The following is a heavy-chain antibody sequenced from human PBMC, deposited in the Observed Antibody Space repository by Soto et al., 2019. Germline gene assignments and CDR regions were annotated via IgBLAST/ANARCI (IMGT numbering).Heavy chain of an antibody. CDR2: SHQSGNT. J-gene: IGHJ4*02. CDR1: GVSISSQDW. Sequence: QVQLQESGPGLEKPSGTLSLSCAVSGVSISSQDWWTWVRQPPGKGLEWIGESHQSGNTNYNSSLESRVTISVDKSKNQFSLKLTSVTVADTAVYYCATRDSSRFYWGQGTLVTVSS. V-gene: IGHV4-4*02. D-gene: IGHD6-13*01. CDR3: ATRDSSRFY.